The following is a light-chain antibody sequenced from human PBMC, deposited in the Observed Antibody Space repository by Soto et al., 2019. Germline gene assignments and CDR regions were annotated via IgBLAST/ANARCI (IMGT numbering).Light chain of an antibody. V-gene: IGKV1-39*01. CDR2: AAS. CDR3: QQSSGTPTWT. Sequence: DIQMTQSPSSLSASVGDRVTVTCRASQSVSSYLNWYQQKPGKAPTLLIYAASILQSGVPSRFGGSGSGTDFTLTISSLQPEDFATYYCQQSSGTPTWTFCQGTKVEI. CDR1: QSVSSY. J-gene: IGKJ1*01.